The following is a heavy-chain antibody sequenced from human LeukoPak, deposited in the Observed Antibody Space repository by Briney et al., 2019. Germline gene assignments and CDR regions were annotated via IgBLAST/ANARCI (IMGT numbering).Heavy chain of an antibody. CDR1: GGTFSSYA. J-gene: IGHJ4*02. V-gene: IGHV1-69*04. CDR2: IIPTLGIA. Sequence: SVKVSCKASGGTFSSYAISWVRQAPGQGLEWMGRIIPTLGIANYAQKFQGRVTITADKSTSTAYMELSSLRSEDTAVYYCAKRDYYGSGSYRYGFYWGQGTLVTVSS. CDR3: AKRDYYGSGSYRYGFY. D-gene: IGHD3-10*01.